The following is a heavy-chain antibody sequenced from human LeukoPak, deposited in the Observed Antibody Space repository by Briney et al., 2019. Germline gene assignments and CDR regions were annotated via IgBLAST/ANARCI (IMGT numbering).Heavy chain of an antibody. CDR3: ARGASGYCSSTTCLDFDY. CDR2: IYYSGRT. CDR1: GGSISSYY. J-gene: IGHJ4*02. V-gene: IGHV4-59*01. D-gene: IGHD2-2*01. Sequence: SETLSLTCTVSGGSISSYYWSWVRQPPGKGGGWGGYIYYSGRTNYNPSLKRRVNISVETSKKQFSLTLSSVTAADPAVYYCARGASGYCSSTTCLDFDYWGQRTLATVSS.